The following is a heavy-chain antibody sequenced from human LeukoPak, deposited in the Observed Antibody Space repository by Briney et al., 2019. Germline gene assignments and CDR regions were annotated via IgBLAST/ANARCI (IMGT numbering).Heavy chain of an antibody. Sequence: PGGSLRLSCAASGFTFSSYAVSWVRQAPGEGLEWVSGISGSGGSTYYADSVKGRFTISRDNSKNTLYLRMNSLRAEDTAVYYCAKALSGDYEHWFDPWGQGTLVTVSS. J-gene: IGHJ5*02. CDR3: AKALSGDYEHWFDP. CDR2: ISGSGGST. CDR1: GFTFSSYA. V-gene: IGHV3-23*01. D-gene: IGHD4-17*01.